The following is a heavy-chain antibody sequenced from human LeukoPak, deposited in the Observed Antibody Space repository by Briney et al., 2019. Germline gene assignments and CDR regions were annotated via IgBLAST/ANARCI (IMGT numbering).Heavy chain of an antibody. D-gene: IGHD5/OR15-5a*01. Sequence: PGGSLRLSCAASGFTFSSYAMSWVRQAPGKGLEWVSSITSSGGSTYYAGSVKGQFTISRDNSKNTVYLQMNSLRAEDTAVYYCAKDRLYVSTWGQGTLVTVSS. CDR3: AKDRLYVST. CDR2: ITSSGGST. V-gene: IGHV3-23*01. J-gene: IGHJ5*02. CDR1: GFTFSSYA.